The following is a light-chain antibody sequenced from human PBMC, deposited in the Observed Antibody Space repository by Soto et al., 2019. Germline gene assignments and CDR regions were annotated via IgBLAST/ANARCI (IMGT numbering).Light chain of an antibody. CDR2: GAS. CDR3: RQYDTSPRT. V-gene: IGKV3-20*01. Sequence: EIVLTQSPGTLSLSPGERATLSCRVSQSLSSNYLAWYQQKRGQAPRLLIYGASSRATGIPTRFSGSGSGTDFTLTISRLEPEDFAVYYCRQYDTSPRTFGRGTKVEI. J-gene: IGKJ1*01. CDR1: QSLSSNY.